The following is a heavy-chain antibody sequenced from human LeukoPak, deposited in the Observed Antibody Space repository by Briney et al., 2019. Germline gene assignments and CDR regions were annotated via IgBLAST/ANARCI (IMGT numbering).Heavy chain of an antibody. CDR3: AHRRDGYNSLDY. D-gene: IGHD5-24*01. Sequence: ESGPTLVNPTQTLTLTCTFSGFSLSTYAMGVGWVRQPPGKALEWLILIYWDNDKRYSTSLKSRLSITKDTSKNQVVLTMTNMDPVDTATYYCAHRRDGYNSLDYWGQGTLVTVSS. CDR1: GFSLSTYAMG. J-gene: IGHJ4*02. CDR2: IYWDNDK. V-gene: IGHV2-5*02.